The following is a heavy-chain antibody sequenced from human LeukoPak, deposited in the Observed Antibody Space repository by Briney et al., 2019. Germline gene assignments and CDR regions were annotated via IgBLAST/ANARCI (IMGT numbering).Heavy chain of an antibody. CDR2: ITGGGGST. V-gene: IGHV3-23*01. D-gene: IGHD5-24*01. CDR3: AKRVATIDDY. CDR1: YFTISSCV. J-gene: IGHJ4*02. Sequence: GATLRISCAAFYFTISSCVQSWGHHPPVNVLERVSAITGGGGSTYCADCVKVRFPVSRDNSKNTLYLQMNSLRAEDTAVYYWAKRVATIDDYWGQGTLVPVFS.